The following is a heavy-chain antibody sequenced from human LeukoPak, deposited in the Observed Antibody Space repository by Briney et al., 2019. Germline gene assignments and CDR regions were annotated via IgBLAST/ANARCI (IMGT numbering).Heavy chain of an antibody. J-gene: IGHJ6*02. CDR1: RFTLRSYG. V-gene: IGHV3-23*01. D-gene: IGHD4-17*01. Sequence: PSGGSLRLSCTASRFTLRSYGMSWGRQAPGKGLEWVSFVSGTGLSTYYADSVKGRFTISRDNSKNTLYLQMSSLRAEDTAVYYCVKIDLGSYDYGDYESGYYGMDVWGQGTTVTVSS. CDR3: VKIDLGSYDYGDYESGYYGMDV. CDR2: VSGTGLST.